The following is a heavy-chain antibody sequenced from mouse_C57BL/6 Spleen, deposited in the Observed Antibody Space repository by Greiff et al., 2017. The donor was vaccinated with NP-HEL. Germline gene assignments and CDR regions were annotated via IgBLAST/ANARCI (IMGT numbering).Heavy chain of an antibody. CDR2: IDPSDSYT. V-gene: IGHV1-69*01. Sequence: QVQLQQPGAELVMPGASVKLSCKASGYTFPSYWMHWVKQRPGQGLEWIGEIDPSDSYTNYNQKFKGKSTLTVDKSSSTAYMQLSSLTSEDSAVYYCARARPAFYDYDDAWFAYWGQGTLVTVSA. CDR3: ARARPAFYDYDDAWFAY. J-gene: IGHJ3*01. D-gene: IGHD2-4*01. CDR1: GYTFPSYW.